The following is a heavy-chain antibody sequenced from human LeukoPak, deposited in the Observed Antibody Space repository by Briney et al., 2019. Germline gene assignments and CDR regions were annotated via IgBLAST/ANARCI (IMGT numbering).Heavy chain of an antibody. J-gene: IGHJ1*01. V-gene: IGHV3-74*01. CDR3: ARAPSEIGGYYPEYFRH. CDR2: IKSDGST. Sequence: GGSLRLSCAASGFTFSSYWMHWVRQAPGKGLVWVSRIKSDGSTNYADSVKGRFTISRDNAKHTVSLQMNSLRADDTGVYYCARAPSEIGGYYPEYFRHWGQGTLVTVSS. D-gene: IGHD3-22*01. CDR1: GFTFSSYW.